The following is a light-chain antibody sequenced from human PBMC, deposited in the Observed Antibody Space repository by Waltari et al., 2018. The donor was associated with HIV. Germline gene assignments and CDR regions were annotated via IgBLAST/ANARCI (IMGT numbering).Light chain of an antibody. CDR1: QSISIY. CDR2: AAS. V-gene: IGKV1-39*01. Sequence: DIQMTQSPSSLSASVGDRVSITCRASQSISIYLNWYQQKPGKAPSLLLYAASTLHGGVPSNFSGSGSGTDFTLSISNLQPEDFATYYCQQTYGAPYTFGQGTKLDIK. J-gene: IGKJ2*01. CDR3: QQTYGAPYT.